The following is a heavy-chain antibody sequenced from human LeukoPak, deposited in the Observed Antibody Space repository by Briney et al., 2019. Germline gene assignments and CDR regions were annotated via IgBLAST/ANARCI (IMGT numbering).Heavy chain of an antibody. J-gene: IGHJ4*02. CDR1: GFTFSTYW. D-gene: IGHD6-13*01. CDR2: IKQDGSEK. CDR3: ARDSAGNDY. V-gene: IGHV3-7*01. Sequence: GGSLRLSCAASGFTFSTYWMSWVRQAPGRGLEWVANIKQDGSEKYYVDSVKGRFTISRDNAKNSLYLQMNSLRAEDTAMYYCARDSAGNDYWGQGTLVTVSS.